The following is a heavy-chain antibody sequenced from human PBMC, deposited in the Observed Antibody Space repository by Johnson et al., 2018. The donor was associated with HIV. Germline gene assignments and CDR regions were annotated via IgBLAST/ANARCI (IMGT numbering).Heavy chain of an antibody. CDR1: GFTFSSYA. CDR2: ISYDGNNK. D-gene: IGHD4-11*01. J-gene: IGHJ3*02. V-gene: IGHV3-30-3*01. CDR3: ARVPFPRPTSPNYINDAFDI. Sequence: QVQLVESGGGVVQPGRSLRLSCAASGFTFSSYAMHWVRQAPGKGLEWVAIISYDGNNKYYADSVKGRFNISRDNSKNTLYLQMNSLRLEDTALYYCARVPFPRPTSPNYINDAFDIWGQGTLVAVSS.